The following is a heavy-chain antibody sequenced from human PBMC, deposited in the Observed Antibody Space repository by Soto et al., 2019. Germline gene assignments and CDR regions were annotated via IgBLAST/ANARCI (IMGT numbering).Heavy chain of an antibody. J-gene: IGHJ5*02. V-gene: IGHV1-18*04. CDR1: GYTFTNYG. Sequence: ASVKVSCKASGYTFTNYGISWVRQAPGQGLEWMGWISAYNGNTNYAQKLQGRVTMTTDTSTSTAYMELRSLRSDDTAVYYCARVPGYYDSSGYWWFDPWGQGTLVTVSS. CDR3: ARVPGYYDSSGYWWFDP. D-gene: IGHD3-22*01. CDR2: ISAYNGNT.